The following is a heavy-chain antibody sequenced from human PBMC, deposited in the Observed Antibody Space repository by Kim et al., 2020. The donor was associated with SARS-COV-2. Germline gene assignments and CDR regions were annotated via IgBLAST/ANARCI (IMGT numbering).Heavy chain of an antibody. J-gene: IGHJ6*02. V-gene: IGHV1-69*05. CDR3: ARSYDSRYYYGMDF. D-gene: IGHD3-22*01. CDR2: IIPIFGAA. CDR1: GGTFSSYA. Sequence: SVKVSCKASGGTFSSYAISWVRQAPGQGLEWMGGIIPIFGAAYYAPKFQGRVTITTDESTSTAYMELSSLRSEDTAVYYCARSYDSRYYYGMDFWGQGTTVTVSS.